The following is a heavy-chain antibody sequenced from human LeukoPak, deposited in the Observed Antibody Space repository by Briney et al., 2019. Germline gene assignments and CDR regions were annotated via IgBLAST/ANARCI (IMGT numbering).Heavy chain of an antibody. D-gene: IGHD3-22*01. J-gene: IGHJ3*02. Sequence: PGGSLRLSCAASGFTFSSYGMHWVRQAPGKGLEWVAVISYDGSNKYYADSVKGRFTISRDNSKNTLYLQMNSLRAEDTAVYYCAKDLYYDAPPGAFDIWGQGTMVTVSS. CDR1: GFTFSSYG. CDR2: ISYDGSNK. CDR3: AKDLYYDAPPGAFDI. V-gene: IGHV3-30*18.